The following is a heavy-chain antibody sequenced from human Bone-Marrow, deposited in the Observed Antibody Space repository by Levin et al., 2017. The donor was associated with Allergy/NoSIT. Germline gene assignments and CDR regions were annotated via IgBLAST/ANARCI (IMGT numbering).Heavy chain of an antibody. D-gene: IGHD3-9*01. CDR1: GFTFTSYA. CDR2: ISGSGDST. V-gene: IGHV3-23*01. CDR3: AKKTNYDITDYLDY. J-gene: IGHJ4*02. Sequence: GESLKISCAASGFTFTSYAMSWVRQAPGKGLERVSAISGSGDSTYYADSVKGRFTISRDNSKNTLYLQMNTLRAEATAVYYCAKKTNYDITDYLDYWGQGTLVTVSS.